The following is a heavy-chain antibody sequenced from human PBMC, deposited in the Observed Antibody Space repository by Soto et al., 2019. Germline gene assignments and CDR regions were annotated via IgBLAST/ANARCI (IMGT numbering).Heavy chain of an antibody. J-gene: IGHJ5*02. CDR3: ATIVVVPAAIEYWFDP. CDR2: IYYSGST. D-gene: IGHD2-2*01. CDR1: GGSISSGGYY. V-gene: IGHV4-31*03. Sequence: QVQLQESGPGLVKPSQTLSLTCTVSGGSISSGGYYWSWIRQHPGKGLEWIGYIYYSGSTYYNPSLKSRVTISVDTSKNQFSLKLRSVTAADTAVYYCATIVVVPAAIEYWFDPWGQGTLVTVSS.